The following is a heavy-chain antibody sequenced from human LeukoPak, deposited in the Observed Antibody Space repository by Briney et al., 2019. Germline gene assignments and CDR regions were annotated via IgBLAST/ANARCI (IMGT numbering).Heavy chain of an antibody. D-gene: IGHD4-17*01. CDR2: ISWNSGSI. CDR1: GFTFSSYA. J-gene: IGHJ4*02. CDR3: ARTPRGSTTGFDY. Sequence: GGSLRLSCAASGFTFSSYAMSWVRQAPGKGLEWVSGISWNSGSIGYADSVKGRFTISRDNAKNSLYLQMNSLRAEDMALYYCARTPRGSTTGFDYWGQGTLVTVSS. V-gene: IGHV3-9*03.